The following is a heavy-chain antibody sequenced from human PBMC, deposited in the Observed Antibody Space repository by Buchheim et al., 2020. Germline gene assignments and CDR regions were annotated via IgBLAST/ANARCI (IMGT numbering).Heavy chain of an antibody. J-gene: IGHJ6*02. CDR2: IYYSGST. CDR3: ARPHYSSGYSYYYYDGMDV. D-gene: IGHD6-19*01. CDR1: GGSISSSSYY. Sequence: QLQLQESGPGLVKPSETLSLTCTVSGGSISSSSYYWGWIRQPPGKGLEWIGSIYYSGSTYYNPSLKSRVTISVDTSKNQFSLKLSSVTAADTSVYDGARPHYSSGYSYYYYDGMDVWGQGTT. V-gene: IGHV4-39*01.